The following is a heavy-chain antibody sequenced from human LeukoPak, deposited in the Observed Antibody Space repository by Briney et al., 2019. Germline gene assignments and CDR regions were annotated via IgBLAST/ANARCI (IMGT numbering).Heavy chain of an antibody. Sequence: GGSLRLSCAASGFTFSIYSMGLVRQAPGKGLEWVASISQDGGDKYYVDSVKGRFTISRDNAKNPLYLQMNSLRAEDTALYYCARGGILFLDWGQGTLVTVSS. J-gene: IGHJ4*02. D-gene: IGHD2/OR15-2a*01. CDR2: ISQDGGDK. CDR3: ARGGILFLD. V-gene: IGHV3-7*01. CDR1: GFTFSIYS.